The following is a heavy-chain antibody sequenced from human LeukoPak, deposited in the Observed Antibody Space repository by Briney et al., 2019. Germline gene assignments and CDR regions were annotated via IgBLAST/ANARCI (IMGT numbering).Heavy chain of an antibody. Sequence: TLSLTCAVSGHSITSTYWRSWVRQPPGTGLEGIGQIYKSGTTNYTRTLETRVTMSLDKSKNQYTLKVTSVTAAYTAVYYCAREYDGRGYCDYWGQGTLDSVS. CDR2: IYKSGTT. V-gene: IGHV4-4*02. CDR1: GHSITSTYW. D-gene: IGHD1-26*01. CDR3: AREYDGRGYCDY. J-gene: IGHJ4*02.